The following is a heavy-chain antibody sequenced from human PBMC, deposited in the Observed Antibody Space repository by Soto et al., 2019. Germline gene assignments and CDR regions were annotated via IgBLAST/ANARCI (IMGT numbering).Heavy chain of an antibody. Sequence: QVQLVESGGGVVQPGRSLRLSCAASGFTFSSYAMHWVRQAPGKGLEWVAVISYDGSNKYYADSVKGRFTISRDNSKNTLYLQMNSLRAEDTAVYYCASEPGQLWGQGTLVTVSS. D-gene: IGHD2-2*01. J-gene: IGHJ4*02. V-gene: IGHV3-30-3*01. CDR2: ISYDGSNK. CDR1: GFTFSSYA. CDR3: ASEPGQL.